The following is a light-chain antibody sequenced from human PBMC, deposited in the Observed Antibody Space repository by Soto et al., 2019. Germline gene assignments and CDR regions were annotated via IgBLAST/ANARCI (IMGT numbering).Light chain of an antibody. CDR1: TGPVTNGHF. J-gene: IGLJ1*01. CDR2: DTD. Sequence: QTVVTQEPSLTVSPGGTVTLTCGSSTGPVTNGHFPYWFQQKPGQAPRPLIYDTDNKHSWTPARFSASLLGDKAALTLSDALPEDEADYYCLLSYTGRLYVFGPGTKLTVL. V-gene: IGLV7-46*01. CDR3: LLSYTGRLYV.